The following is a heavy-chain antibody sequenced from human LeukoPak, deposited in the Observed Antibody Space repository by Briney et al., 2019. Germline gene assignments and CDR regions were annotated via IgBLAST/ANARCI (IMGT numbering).Heavy chain of an antibody. CDR2: ISSSSSYI. CDR3: ARGPDYYGSGSYYNGKDLDY. Sequence: PGGSLRLSCAASGFTFSSYSMNWVRQAPGKGLEWVSSISSSSSYIYYADSVKGRFTISRDNSKNTLYLQMNSLRAEDTAVYYCARGPDYYGSGSYYNGKDLDYWGQGTLVTVSS. V-gene: IGHV3-21*04. D-gene: IGHD3-10*01. J-gene: IGHJ4*02. CDR1: GFTFSSYS.